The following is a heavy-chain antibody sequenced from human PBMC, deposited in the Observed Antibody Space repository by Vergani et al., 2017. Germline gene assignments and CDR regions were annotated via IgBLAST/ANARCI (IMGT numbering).Heavy chain of an antibody. CDR3: AIVTDYYESSGYYLHY. CDR2: FDPEHGEV. Sequence: QVQLVQSGSEVRKPGASVKVSCQVSGYSLTELTIHWVRQAPGKGLEWMGGFDPEHGEVTFAHHIQGRVTMTEDRSTDPAYMELSSLRPEDTALYYCAIVTDYYESSGYYLHYWGQGTLVTVSS. V-gene: IGHV1-24*01. CDR1: GYSLTELT. J-gene: IGHJ4*02. D-gene: IGHD3-22*01.